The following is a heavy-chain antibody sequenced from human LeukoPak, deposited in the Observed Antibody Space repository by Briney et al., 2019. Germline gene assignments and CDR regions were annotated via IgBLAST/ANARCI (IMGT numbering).Heavy chain of an antibody. D-gene: IGHD1-7*01. CDR3: ARDTGTTFFNYYMDV. J-gene: IGHJ6*03. CDR2: INPNIGGT. Sequence: ASVKVSCKASGYTFTGYYMHWVRQAPGQGLEWMGWINPNIGGTNYAQKFQGRVTMTRDTSISTAYMELSRLRADDTAVDFVARDTGTTFFNYYMDVWGKGTPVTVSS. CDR1: GYTFTGYY. V-gene: IGHV1-2*02.